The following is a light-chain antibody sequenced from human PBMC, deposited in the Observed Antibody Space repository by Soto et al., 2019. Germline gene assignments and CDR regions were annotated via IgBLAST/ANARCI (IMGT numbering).Light chain of an antibody. Sequence: EIVLTQSPGTLSLSPGERATLSCRASRSVGESLVWYQQKPAQAPRLLIYRVFNRATGIPDRFSGSGSGTDFTLTISRLEPEDFAVYYCQQFGGSPRTFGRGTKVERK. CDR3: QQFGGSPRT. CDR2: RVF. CDR1: RSVGES. V-gene: IGKV3-20*01. J-gene: IGKJ1*01.